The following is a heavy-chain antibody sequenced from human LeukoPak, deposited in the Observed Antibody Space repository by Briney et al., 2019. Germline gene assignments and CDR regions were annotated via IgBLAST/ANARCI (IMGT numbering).Heavy chain of an antibody. CDR3: ARRQDIVVVPAGMPYDFDY. CDR2: FRCSGNT. Sequence: SETLSLTCTVSGDSISNTNYYWGWIRQPPGKGLEWIGSFRCSGNTYYNPSLKSRVTISVDTSKNQFSLKLSSVTAADTAVYYCARRQDIVVVPAGMPYDFDYWGQGTLVTVSS. V-gene: IGHV4-39*01. CDR1: GDSISNTNYY. D-gene: IGHD2-2*01. J-gene: IGHJ4*02.